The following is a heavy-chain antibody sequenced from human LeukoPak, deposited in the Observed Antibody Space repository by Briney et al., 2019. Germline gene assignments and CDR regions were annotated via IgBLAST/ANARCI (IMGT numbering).Heavy chain of an antibody. V-gene: IGHV3-21*01. Sequence: GGSLTLSCAASGFTFSSNSRNWVRQAPGKGREWGSSISSGSSYIYYADSVKGRLTISRDNAKNSLYLQMNSLRAEDTAVYYCARDFRLRYFDWWGQGTLVTVSS. CDR1: GFTFSSNS. CDR3: ARDFRLRYFDW. D-gene: IGHD3-9*01. J-gene: IGHJ4*02. CDR2: ISSGSSYI.